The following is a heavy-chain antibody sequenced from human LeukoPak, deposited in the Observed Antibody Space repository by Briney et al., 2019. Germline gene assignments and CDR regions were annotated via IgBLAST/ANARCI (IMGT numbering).Heavy chain of an antibody. J-gene: IGHJ3*02. CDR2: IIPIFGTA. D-gene: IGHD6-6*01. CDR1: GGTFSSYA. V-gene: IGHV1-69*13. Sequence: GASVKVSCKASGGTFSSYAISWVRQAPGQGLEWMGGIIPIFGTANYAQKFQGRVTITADESTSTAYMELSSLRSEDTAVYYCARPENPGRYSSSSHGAFDIWGQGTMVTVSS. CDR3: ARPENPGRYSSSSHGAFDI.